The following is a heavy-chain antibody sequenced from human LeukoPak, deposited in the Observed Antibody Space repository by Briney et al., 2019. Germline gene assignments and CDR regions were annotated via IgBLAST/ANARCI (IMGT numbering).Heavy chain of an antibody. CDR1: GFTFSSYE. J-gene: IGHJ4*02. D-gene: IGHD3-10*01. V-gene: IGHV3-48*03. CDR3: ARELKVRGAPYFDY. Sequence: GGSLRLSCAASGFTFSSYEMNWVRQAPGKGLEWVSYISSSGSTIYYADSVKGRFTISRDNAKNSLYLQMNSLRAEDTAVYYCARELKVRGAPYFDYWGQGTLVTVSS. CDR2: ISSSGSTI.